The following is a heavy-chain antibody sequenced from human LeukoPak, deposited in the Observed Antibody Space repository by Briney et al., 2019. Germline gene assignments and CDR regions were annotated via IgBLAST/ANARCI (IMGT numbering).Heavy chain of an antibody. Sequence: GESLKISCKGSGSSFTSYWIGWVRQMPGKGLEWMGIIYPGDSDTRYSPSFQGQVTISADKSISTAYLQWSSLKASDTAMYYCARRSVYSSSWYSFAQFDYWGQGTLVTVSS. V-gene: IGHV5-51*01. CDR2: IYPGDSDT. J-gene: IGHJ4*02. CDR1: GSSFTSYW. D-gene: IGHD6-13*01. CDR3: ARRSVYSSSWYSFAQFDY.